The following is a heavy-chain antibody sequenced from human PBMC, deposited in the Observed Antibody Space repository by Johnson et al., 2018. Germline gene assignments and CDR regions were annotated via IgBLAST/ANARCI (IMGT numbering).Heavy chain of an antibody. J-gene: IGHJ3*01. CDR3: AREGTYYGGDAFNL. V-gene: IGHV3-33*01. Sequence: QVQLVQSGGGVVQPGRSLRLSCAASGFTFSSYGMHWVRQAPGKGLEWVAVIWYDGSNKYYADSVKGRFTISRDNAKNSLYLQMNSLRAEEPAVYYCAREGTYYGGDAFNLWGQGTMVTVSS. D-gene: IGHD4-23*01. CDR1: GFTFSSYG. CDR2: IWYDGSNK.